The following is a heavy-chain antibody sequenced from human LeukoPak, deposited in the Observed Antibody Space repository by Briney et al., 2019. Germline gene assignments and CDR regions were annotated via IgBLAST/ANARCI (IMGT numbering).Heavy chain of an antibody. D-gene: IGHD2-2*01. CDR2: INTDGSRI. CDR3: ARAHHSSTSCADY. Sequence: GGSLRLSCAASGFTFSNYWMHWVRQAPGKGLVWVSRINTDGSRITYADSVKGRFTISRDNSKNTLYLQMNSLRAEDTAVYYCARAHHSSTSCADYWGQGTLVTVSS. CDR1: GFTFSNYW. V-gene: IGHV3-74*01. J-gene: IGHJ4*02.